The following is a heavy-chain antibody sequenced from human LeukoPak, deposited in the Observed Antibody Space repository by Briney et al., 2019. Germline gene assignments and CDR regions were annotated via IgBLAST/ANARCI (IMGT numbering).Heavy chain of an antibody. Sequence: QPSETLSLTCAVYGGSFSGYYWSWIRQPPGKGLEWIGEINHSGSTNYNPSLKSRVTISVDTSKNQFSLKLSSVTAADTAVYYCARGRDYYDSSGYYGPFDYWGQGTLVTVSS. V-gene: IGHV4-34*01. J-gene: IGHJ4*02. CDR1: GGSFSGYY. D-gene: IGHD3-22*01. CDR2: INHSGST. CDR3: ARGRDYYDSSGYYGPFDY.